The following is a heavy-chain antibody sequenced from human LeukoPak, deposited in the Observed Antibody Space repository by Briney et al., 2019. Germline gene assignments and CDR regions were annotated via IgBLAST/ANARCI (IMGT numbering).Heavy chain of an antibody. CDR2: IYSGGSH. Sequence: PSETLSLTCTVSGGSISSYYWSWIRQPAGKGLEWIGRIYSGGSHNYHPSLECRVAMPEDSSNNQYSLKLSSVTAADTAVFYCARENTGGYREFDYWGQGTLVTVSS. D-gene: IGHD1-26*01. CDR1: GGSISSYY. V-gene: IGHV4-4*07. J-gene: IGHJ4*02. CDR3: ARENTGGYREFDY.